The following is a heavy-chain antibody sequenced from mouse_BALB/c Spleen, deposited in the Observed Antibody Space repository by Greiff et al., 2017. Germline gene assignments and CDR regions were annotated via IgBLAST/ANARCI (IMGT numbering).Heavy chain of an antibody. V-gene: IGHV1-87*01. CDR2: IYPGDGDT. D-gene: IGHD2-4*01. Sequence: QVQLKESGAELARPGASVKLSCKASGYTFTSYWMQWVKQRPGQGLEWIGAIYPGDGDTRYTQKFKGKATLTADKSSSTAYMQLSSLASEDSAVYYCASDYDDAGPRFAYWGQGTLVTVSA. J-gene: IGHJ3*01. CDR1: GYTFTSYW. CDR3: ASDYDDAGPRFAY.